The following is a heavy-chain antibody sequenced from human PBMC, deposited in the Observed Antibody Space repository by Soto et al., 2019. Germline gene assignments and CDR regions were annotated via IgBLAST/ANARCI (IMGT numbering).Heavy chain of an antibody. D-gene: IGHD2-2*01. Sequence: QMQLVQSGPEVKKPGTSVKVSCKASGFTFTSSAVQWVRQARGQRLEWIGWIVVGSGNTNYAQKFQERVTITRDMSTSTAYMELSSLRSEDTAVYYCAALKTRDIVVVPAATREGYFDYWGQGTLVTVSS. V-gene: IGHV1-58*01. CDR2: IVVGSGNT. CDR1: GFTFTSSA. J-gene: IGHJ4*02. CDR3: AALKTRDIVVVPAATREGYFDY.